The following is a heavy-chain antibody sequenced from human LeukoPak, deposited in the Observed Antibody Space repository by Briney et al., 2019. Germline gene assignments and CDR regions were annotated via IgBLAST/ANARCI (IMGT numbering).Heavy chain of an antibody. CDR2: ISGGGGST. CDR3: VKDSSSWYDY. D-gene: IGHD6-13*01. V-gene: IGHV3-43*02. CDR1: GFTFDDYA. J-gene: IGHJ4*02. Sequence: QPGGSLRLSCAASGFTFDDYAMHWVRQAPGKGLEWVSLISGGGGSTYYADSVKGRFTISRDNSKNSLYLQMNSLRTEDTALYYCVKDSSSWYDYWGQGTLVTVSS.